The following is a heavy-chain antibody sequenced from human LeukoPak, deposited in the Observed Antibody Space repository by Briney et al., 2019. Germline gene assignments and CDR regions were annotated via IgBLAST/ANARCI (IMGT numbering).Heavy chain of an antibody. V-gene: IGHV3-30*18. Sequence: ERSLRLSCAASGFTFSSYGMHWVRQAPGKGLEWVAVISYDGSNKYYADSVKGRFTISRDNSKNTLYLQMNSLRAEDTAVYYCAKGGPYDMIVVVITTSIDYWGQGTLVTVSS. D-gene: IGHD3-22*01. CDR1: GFTFSSYG. CDR2: ISYDGSNK. CDR3: AKGGPYDMIVVVITTSIDY. J-gene: IGHJ4*02.